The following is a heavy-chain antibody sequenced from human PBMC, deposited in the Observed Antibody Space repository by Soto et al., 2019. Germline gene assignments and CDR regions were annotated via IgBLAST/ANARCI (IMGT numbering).Heavy chain of an antibody. D-gene: IGHD3-3*01. CDR3: ARSSTPNYYFWSGYFNWFDP. V-gene: IGHV4-4*07. CDR1: GGSISSYY. CDR2: IYTSGST. Sequence: QVQLQESGPGLVKPSETLSLTCTVSGGSISSYYWSWIRQPAGKGLEWIGRIYTSGSTNYNPSLKSRVTMSVDTSKNQFSLKLSSVTAADTAVYYCARSSTPNYYFWSGYFNWFDPWGQGTLVTVSS. J-gene: IGHJ5*02.